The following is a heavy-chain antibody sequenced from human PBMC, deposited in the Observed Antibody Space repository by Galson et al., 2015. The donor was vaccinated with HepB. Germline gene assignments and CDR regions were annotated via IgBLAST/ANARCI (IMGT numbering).Heavy chain of an antibody. CDR1: GFTFSHYW. CDR2: IKQDASQK. J-gene: IGHJ6*02. CDR3: ARDVLTDDYYYDSSAEYGLDV. V-gene: IGHV3-7*01. D-gene: IGHD3-22*01. Sequence: SLRLSCAASGFTFSHYWMSWVRQAPGKGLEWVASIKQDASQKSYVDSVKGRFTISRDNAKNSLYLQMNSLRAEDTAVYYCARDVLTDDYYYDSSAEYGLDVWGQGTTVTVSS.